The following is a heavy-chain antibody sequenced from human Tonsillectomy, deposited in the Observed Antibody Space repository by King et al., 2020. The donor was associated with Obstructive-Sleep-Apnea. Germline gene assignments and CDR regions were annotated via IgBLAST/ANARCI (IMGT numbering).Heavy chain of an antibody. CDR3: ARDEGYSYASGWFDP. D-gene: IGHD5-18*01. CDR1: GFTFSSYS. V-gene: IGHV3-21*06. CDR2: ITSSSSSK. J-gene: IGHJ5*02. Sequence: VQLVESGGGLIKPGGSLTLSCAASGFTFSSYSMSWVRQAPGKGLEWVSSITSSSSSKFYADSVKGRFPISRDNAKNSLYLQTNSLRAEDTAVYYCARDEGYSYASGWFDPWGQGTLVTVSS.